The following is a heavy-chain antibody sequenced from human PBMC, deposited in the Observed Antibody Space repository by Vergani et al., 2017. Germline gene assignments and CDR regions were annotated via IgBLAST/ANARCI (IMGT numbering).Heavy chain of an antibody. CDR2: IIPIFGTA. J-gene: IGHJ6*02. D-gene: IGHD3-10*01. V-gene: IGHV1-69*01. CDR3: ARERGVNYGSGSYYNVRYYGMDV. Sequence: QVQLVQSGAEVKKPGSSVKVSCKASGGTFSSYAISWVRQAPGQGLEWMGGIIPIFGTANYAQKFQGRVTITADESTSTAYMELSSLRSEDTAVYYCARERGVNYGSGSYYNVRYYGMDVWGQGTTVTVSS. CDR1: GGTFSSYA.